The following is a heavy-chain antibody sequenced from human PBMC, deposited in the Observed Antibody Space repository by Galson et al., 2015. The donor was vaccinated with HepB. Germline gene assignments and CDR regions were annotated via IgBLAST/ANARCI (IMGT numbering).Heavy chain of an antibody. CDR3: ARDLEVSVLHYDSSGYYEYFDY. J-gene: IGHJ4*02. Sequence: ETLSLTCTVSGGSISSSSYYWGWIRQPPGKGLEWIGSIYYSGSTYYNPSLKSRVTISVDTSKNQFSLKLSSVTAADTAVYYCARDLEVSVLHYDSSGYYEYFDYWGQGTLVTVSS. CDR1: GGSISSSSYY. CDR2: IYYSGST. V-gene: IGHV4-39*07. D-gene: IGHD3-22*01.